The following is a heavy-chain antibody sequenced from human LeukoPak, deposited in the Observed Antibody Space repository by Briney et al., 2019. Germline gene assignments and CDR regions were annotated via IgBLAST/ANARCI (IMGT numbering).Heavy chain of an antibody. CDR3: TREAVTANGYFDY. CDR1: GFTFSNAW. J-gene: IGHJ4*02. Sequence: GRSLRLSCAASGFTFSNAWMTWVRQAPGKGLEWVGRIKSKTAGGTTDYAAPVKGRFTISRDDSKNTLYLQMNSLKTEDTAVYYCTREAVTANGYFDYWGQGTLVTVSS. CDR2: IKSKTAGGTT. D-gene: IGHD2-21*02. V-gene: IGHV3-15*01.